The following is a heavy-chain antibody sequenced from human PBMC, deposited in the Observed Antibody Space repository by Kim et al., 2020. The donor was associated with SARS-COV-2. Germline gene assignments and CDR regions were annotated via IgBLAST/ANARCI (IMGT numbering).Heavy chain of an antibody. CDR3: ARLRDGGKKGDFDY. D-gene: IGHD6-25*01. CDR1: GGSISSCSYY. CDR2: IYYSGST. J-gene: IGHJ4*02. V-gene: IGHV4-39*01. Sequence: SETLSLTCTVSGGSISSCSYYWGWIRQPPGKGLEWIGSIYYSGSTYYNPSLKSRVTIYGSTSKNQFTLTLSSVAAADTAVYYCARLRDGGKKGDFDYWGQGTLVTVSS.